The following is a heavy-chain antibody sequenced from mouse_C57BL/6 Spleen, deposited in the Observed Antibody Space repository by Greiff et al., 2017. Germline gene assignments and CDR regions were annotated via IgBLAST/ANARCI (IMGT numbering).Heavy chain of an antibody. D-gene: IGHD1-1*01. CDR1: GYTFTGYW. CDR2: ILPGSGST. CDR3: ARVFYYYGSSHSYYAMDY. Sequence: QVQLQQSGAELMKPGASVKLSCKATGYTFTGYWIEWVKQRPGHGLEWIGEILPGSGSTNYNEKFKGKATFTADTSSNPASMQLSSLTNEDSAIYYCARVFYYYGSSHSYYAMDYWGQGTSVTVSS. V-gene: IGHV1-9*01. J-gene: IGHJ4*01.